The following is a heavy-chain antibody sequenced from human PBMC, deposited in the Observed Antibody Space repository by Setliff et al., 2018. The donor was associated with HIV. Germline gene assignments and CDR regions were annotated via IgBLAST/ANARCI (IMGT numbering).Heavy chain of an antibody. CDR1: GYTFTSYA. CDR3: ARVEIYGSGFYYYGMDV. J-gene: IGHJ6*02. CDR2: INTNTGNP. Sequence: ASVKVSCKASGYTFTSYAMNWVRQAPGQGLEWMGWINTNTGNPTYAQGFTGRFVFSLDTSVSTAYLQISSLKAEVTAVYYCARVEIYGSGFYYYGMDVWGQGTTVTVSS. V-gene: IGHV7-4-1*02. D-gene: IGHD3-10*01.